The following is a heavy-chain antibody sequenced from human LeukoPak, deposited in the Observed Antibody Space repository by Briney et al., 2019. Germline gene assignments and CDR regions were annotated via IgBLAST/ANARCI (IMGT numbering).Heavy chain of an antibody. D-gene: IGHD2-21*02. CDR3: ARGEVTLRNHNWFDP. Sequence: SVKVSCKASGGTFSSYAIRWVRQAPGQGLEWMGGIIPIFGTANYAQKFQGRVTITADESTSTAYMELSSLRSEDTAVYYCARGEVTLRNHNWFDPWGQGTLVTVSS. CDR2: IIPIFGTA. V-gene: IGHV1-69*13. CDR1: GGTFSSYA. J-gene: IGHJ5*02.